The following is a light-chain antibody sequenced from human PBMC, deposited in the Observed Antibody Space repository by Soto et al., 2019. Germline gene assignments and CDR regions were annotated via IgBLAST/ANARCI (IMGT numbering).Light chain of an antibody. CDR2: DVT. Sequence: QSSLTQPSYVYGSPGQSITTSCKGTSSDVGGYAYVSWYQQHPGKAPKLMIYDVTNRPSGVSNRFSASKSGNTASLTISGLQAEDEADYYCNSYTSSNTFVVFGTGTKVTVL. CDR1: SSDVGGYAY. CDR3: NSYTSSNTFVV. J-gene: IGLJ1*01. V-gene: IGLV2-14*03.